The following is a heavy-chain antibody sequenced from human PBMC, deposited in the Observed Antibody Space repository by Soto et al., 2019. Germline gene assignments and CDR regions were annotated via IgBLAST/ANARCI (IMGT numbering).Heavy chain of an antibody. J-gene: IGHJ4*02. Sequence: QVQLVVSGGCLVKPGGALRLSCAASGFTFSDYYMSWIRQAPGKGLVWVSYISSTGSTIYYAVSVKGRFTISRDNAKNSLYLLISSLRAQDTALQYCACANVGYDYWGQGTQDTDYS. D-gene: IGHD2-15*01. CDR3: ACANVGYDY. V-gene: IGHV3-11*01. CDR2: ISSTGSTI. CDR1: GFTFSDYY.